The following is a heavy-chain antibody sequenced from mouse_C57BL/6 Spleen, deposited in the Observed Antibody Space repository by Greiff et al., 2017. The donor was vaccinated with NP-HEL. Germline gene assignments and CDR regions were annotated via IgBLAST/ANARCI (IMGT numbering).Heavy chain of an antibody. J-gene: IGHJ4*01. CDR1: GYAFSSSW. V-gene: IGHV1-82*01. CDR3: ARARYSNYLYAMDY. CDR2: IYPGDGDT. D-gene: IGHD2-5*01. Sequence: QVQLQQSGPELVKPGASVKISCKASGYAFSSSWMNWVKQRPGKGLEWIGRIYPGDGDTNYNGKFKGKATLTADKSSSTAYMQLSSLTSEDSAVYFCARARYSNYLYAMDYWGQGTSVTVSS.